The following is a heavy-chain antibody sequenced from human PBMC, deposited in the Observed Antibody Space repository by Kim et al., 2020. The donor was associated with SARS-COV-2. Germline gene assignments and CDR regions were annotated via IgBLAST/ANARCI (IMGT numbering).Heavy chain of an antibody. Sequence: ADSVKGRFTISRDNAKNSLYLQMNSLRAEDTAVYYCARARAVTTLYYFDYWGQGTLVTVSS. J-gene: IGHJ4*02. V-gene: IGHV3-11*01. D-gene: IGHD4-17*01. CDR3: ARARAVTTLYYFDY.